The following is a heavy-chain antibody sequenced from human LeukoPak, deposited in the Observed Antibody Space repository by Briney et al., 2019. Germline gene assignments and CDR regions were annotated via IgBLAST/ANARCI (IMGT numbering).Heavy chain of an antibody. Sequence: PSETLSLTCIVSGGSISSTRYYWGWIRQPPGKRLEWIGSIHYTGSTHSIPSLKSRVTISLDTSKNQFSLRLNSVTAADTAVYYCARTGSSSWSEHFDYWGQGTLVTVSS. D-gene: IGHD6-13*01. CDR1: GGSISSTRYY. V-gene: IGHV4-39*07. CDR2: IHYTGST. CDR3: ARTGSSSWSEHFDY. J-gene: IGHJ4*02.